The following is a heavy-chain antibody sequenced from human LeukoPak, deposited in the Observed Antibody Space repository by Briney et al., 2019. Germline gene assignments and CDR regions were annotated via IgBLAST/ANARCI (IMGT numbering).Heavy chain of an antibody. CDR2: INPSGGST. D-gene: IGHD3-22*01. CDR3: ATTADVVITGYYFDY. CDR1: GYTFTSYY. J-gene: IGHJ4*02. Sequence: ASVNVSCKASGYTFTSYYMHWVRQAPGQGLEWMGIINPSGGSTTYAQKFQGRVTMTEDTSTDTAYMELSSLRSEDTAVYYCATTADVVITGYYFDYWGQGTLVTVSS. V-gene: IGHV1-46*01.